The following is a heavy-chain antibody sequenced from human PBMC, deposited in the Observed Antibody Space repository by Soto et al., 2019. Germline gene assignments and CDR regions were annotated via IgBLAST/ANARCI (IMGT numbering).Heavy chain of an antibody. J-gene: IGHJ3*02. CDR1: GFTFSSYA. D-gene: IGHD3-16*01. CDR2: ISYDGSNK. V-gene: IGHV3-30-3*01. CDR3: ARAPGEGAFDI. Sequence: QVQLVESGGGVVQPWRSLRLSCAASGFTFSSYAMHWVRQAPGKGLEWVAVISYDGSNKYYADSVKGRFTISRDNSKNTLYLQMNSLRAEDTAVYYCARAPGEGAFDIWGQGTMVTVSS.